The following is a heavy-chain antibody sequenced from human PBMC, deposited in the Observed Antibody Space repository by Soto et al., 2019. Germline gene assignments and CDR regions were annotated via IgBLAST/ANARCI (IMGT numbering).Heavy chain of an antibody. CDR2: INAGNGNT. CDR1: GYTFTSYA. D-gene: IGHD6-19*01. CDR3: ARAVDIAVNWFDP. V-gene: IGHV1-3*01. J-gene: IGHJ5*02. Sequence: ASVKVSCKASGYTFTSYAMHWVRQAPGQRLEWMGWINAGNGNTKYSQKLKGRVTITRDTSASTAYMELSSLRSEDTAVYYCARAVDIAVNWFDPWGQGTLVTVSS.